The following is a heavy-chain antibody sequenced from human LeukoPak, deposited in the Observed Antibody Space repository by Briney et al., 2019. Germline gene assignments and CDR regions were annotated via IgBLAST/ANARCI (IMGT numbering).Heavy chain of an antibody. CDR2: IWYDGSNK. Sequence: GGSLRLSCAASGFTFSSYGMHWVRQAPGKGLEWVAVIWYDGSNKYYADSVKGRFTISRDNSKNTLYLQMNSLRAEDTAVYYCAKDITRGAVAANFDYWGQGTLVTVSS. J-gene: IGHJ4*02. CDR1: GFTFSSYG. D-gene: IGHD6-19*01. CDR3: AKDITRGAVAANFDY. V-gene: IGHV3-33*06.